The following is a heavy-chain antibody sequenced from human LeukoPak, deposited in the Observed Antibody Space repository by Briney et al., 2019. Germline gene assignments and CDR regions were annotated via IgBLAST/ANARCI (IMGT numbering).Heavy chain of an antibody. CDR3: ARGGSQDAFDI. Sequence: GSLRLSCVASGLTFSNSAMTWVRQGPGKGLEWVSSISGETNNTYYSDSVKGRFTVSRENAKNSLYLQMNSLRAGDTAVYYCARGGSQDAFDIWGQGTMVTVSS. CDR2: ISGETNNT. D-gene: IGHD3-10*01. J-gene: IGHJ3*02. V-gene: IGHV3-23*01. CDR1: GLTFSNSA.